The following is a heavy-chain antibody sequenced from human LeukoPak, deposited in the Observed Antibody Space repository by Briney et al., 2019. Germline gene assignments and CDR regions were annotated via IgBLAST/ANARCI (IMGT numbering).Heavy chain of an antibody. J-gene: IGHJ4*02. Sequence: SETLSLTCAVYGGSFSGYYWVWIRQPPGKGLEWIGEINQSGSTNYNPSLKSRVTMSLDTSKNQFSLRLSSVTAADTAVYYCAKVEGTPPWGQGTLVTVSS. CDR1: GGSFSGYY. D-gene: IGHD1-1*01. V-gene: IGHV4-34*01. CDR3: AKVEGTPP. CDR2: INQSGST.